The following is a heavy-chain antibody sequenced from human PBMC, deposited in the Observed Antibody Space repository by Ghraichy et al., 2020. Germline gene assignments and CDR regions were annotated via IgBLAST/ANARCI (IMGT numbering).Heavy chain of an antibody. CDR3: ACRGHGYWYFDP. Sequence: SETLSLTCTVSGGSISSSSYYWGWIRQPPGKGLGWIGSIYYSGSTYYNPSLKSRVTISVDTSKNQFSLKLSPVTAADTAVYYCACRGHGYWYFDPWGRGILVTVSS. CDR1: GGSISSSSYY. V-gene: IGHV4-39*01. J-gene: IGHJ2*01. CDR2: IYYSGST.